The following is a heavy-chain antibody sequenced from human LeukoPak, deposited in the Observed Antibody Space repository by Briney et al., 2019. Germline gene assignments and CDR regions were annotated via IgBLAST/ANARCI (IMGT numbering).Heavy chain of an antibody. CDR1: GGTFSSYA. CDR3: ARSREYYDSSGRFLFDP. J-gene: IGHJ5*02. D-gene: IGHD3-22*01. CDR2: IIPIFGTA. Sequence: GASVKVSCKASGGTFSSYAISWVRQAPGQGLEWMGGIIPIFGTANYAQKFQGRVTITADESTSTAYMELSSLRSEDTAVYYCARSREYYDSSGRFLFDPWGQGTLVTVSS. V-gene: IGHV1-69*13.